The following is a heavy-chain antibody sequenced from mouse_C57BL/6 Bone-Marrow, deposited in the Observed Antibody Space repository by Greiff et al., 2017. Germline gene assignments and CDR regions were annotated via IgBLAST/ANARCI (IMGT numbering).Heavy chain of an antibody. CDR1: GYTFTDYY. D-gene: IGHD4-1*01. J-gene: IGHJ4*01. V-gene: IGHV1-26*01. Sequence: VQLQQSGPELVKPGASVKISCKASGYTFTDYYMNWVKQSHGKSLEWIGDINPNNGGTSYNQKFKGKATFTVDKSSSTAYMELRSLTSEDSAVYYWAGLGRYYAMDYWGQGTSVTVSS. CDR3: AGLGRYYAMDY. CDR2: INPNNGGT.